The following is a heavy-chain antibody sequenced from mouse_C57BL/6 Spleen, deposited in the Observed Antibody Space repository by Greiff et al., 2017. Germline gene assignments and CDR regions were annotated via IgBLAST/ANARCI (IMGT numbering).Heavy chain of an antibody. CDR3: ALITTVEDYYAMGY. CDR1: GFNFKNTY. CDR2: IDPANGNT. J-gene: IGHJ4*01. D-gene: IGHD1-1*01. Sequence: VQLQQSVAELVRPGASVKLSCTASGFNFKNTYMHWVKQRPEQGLEWIGRIDPANGNTKYAPKFQGKATITADTSSNTAYLQLSSLTSEGTAIYYCALITTVEDYYAMGYWGQGTSVTVSS. V-gene: IGHV14-3*01.